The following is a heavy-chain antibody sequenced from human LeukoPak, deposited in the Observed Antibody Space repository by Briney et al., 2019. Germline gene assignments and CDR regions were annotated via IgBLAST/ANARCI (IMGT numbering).Heavy chain of an antibody. CDR1: GGSISSSSYY. CDR3: ARAGGTNIVVVPANNRFDP. D-gene: IGHD2-2*01. CDR2: IYYSGST. Sequence: SETLSLTCTVSGGSISSSSYYWGWIRQPPGKGLEWIGSIYYSGSTYYNPSLKSRVTISVDTPKNQFSLKLSSVTAADTAVYYCARAGGTNIVVVPANNRFDPWGQGTLVTVSS. V-gene: IGHV4-39*01. J-gene: IGHJ5*02.